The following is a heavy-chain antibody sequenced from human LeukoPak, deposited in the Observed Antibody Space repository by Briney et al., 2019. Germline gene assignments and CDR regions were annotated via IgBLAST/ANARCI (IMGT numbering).Heavy chain of an antibody. CDR1: GFTFSNAW. CDR3: ITDQLNTYTSGWYGYFQH. V-gene: IGHV3-15*01. Sequence: PGGSLRLSCAASGFTFSNAWMSWVRQVPGKALEWVGRIKSKADGGTTDYAAPVKGRFTISRDDSKNTLYLQMNSLKTEDTAMYYCITDQLNTYTSGWYGYFQHWGQGTLVTVSS. D-gene: IGHD6-19*01. J-gene: IGHJ1*01. CDR2: IKSKADGGTT.